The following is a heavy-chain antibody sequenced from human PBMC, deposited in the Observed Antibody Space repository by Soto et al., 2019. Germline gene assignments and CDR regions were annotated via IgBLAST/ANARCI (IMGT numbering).Heavy chain of an antibody. CDR2: INPRGGST. V-gene: IGHV1-46*01. Sequence: GASVKVSCKASGYTFTSYYMHWVRQAPGQGLEWMGIINPRGGSTSYAQKFQGRVTMTRDTSTSTVYMELSSLRSEDTAVYYCARGGYCSSTSCYSPYYYGMDVWGQGTTVTVSS. J-gene: IGHJ6*02. CDR1: GYTFTSYY. D-gene: IGHD2-2*02. CDR3: ARGGYCSSTSCYSPYYYGMDV.